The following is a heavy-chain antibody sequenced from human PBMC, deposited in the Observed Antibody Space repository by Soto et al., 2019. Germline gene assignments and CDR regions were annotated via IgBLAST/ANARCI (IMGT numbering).Heavy chain of an antibody. J-gene: IGHJ4*02. CDR3: VKGGGVDEVTTTRVVFDY. D-gene: IGHD4-17*01. CDR1: GYTFTGNY. Sequence: QVQLVQSGAEVKKPGASVKVSCKASGYTFTGNYIHWMRQAPGQGPEWMGWLNPRSGATDYAQKFQGRVTITRGTSISTAYMDLSRLTSDDTAMYYCVKGGGVDEVTTTRVVFDYWGQGTPLTVSS. V-gene: IGHV1-2*02. CDR2: LNPRSGAT.